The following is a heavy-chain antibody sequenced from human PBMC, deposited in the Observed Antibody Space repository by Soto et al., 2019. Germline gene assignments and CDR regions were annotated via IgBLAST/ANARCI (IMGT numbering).Heavy chain of an antibody. CDR3: ARGAGLAAADDAFDI. Sequence: QVQLVQSGAEVKKPGASVKFSCKASGYTFTSYGISWVRQAPGQGLEWMGWISAYNGNTNYAQKLQGRVKMTTETSTSTHYKELRSLRSDDTAVYYCARGAGLAAADDAFDIWGPGTMVTASS. J-gene: IGHJ3*02. D-gene: IGHD6-13*01. CDR1: GYTFTSYG. V-gene: IGHV1-18*04. CDR2: ISAYNGNT.